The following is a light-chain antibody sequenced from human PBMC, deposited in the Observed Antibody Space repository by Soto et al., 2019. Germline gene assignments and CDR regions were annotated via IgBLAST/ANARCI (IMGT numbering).Light chain of an antibody. CDR1: RSLSSN. Sequence: EVMMTQSPDTLSVSPGETATLSCRASRSLSSNLAWYQQKPGQAPRLLIYDASNRATGIPARFGGSGSGTDFTLTINSLEPEDFAVYYCQQRSNWPGTFGPGTKVDIK. J-gene: IGKJ3*01. V-gene: IGKV3-11*01. CDR3: QQRSNWPGT. CDR2: DAS.